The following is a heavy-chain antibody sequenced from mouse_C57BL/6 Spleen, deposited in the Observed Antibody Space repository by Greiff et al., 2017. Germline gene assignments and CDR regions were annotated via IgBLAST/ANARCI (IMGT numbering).Heavy chain of an antibody. J-gene: IGHJ3*01. CDR2: IWSDGST. Sequence: VKVVESGPGLVAPSQSLSITCTVSGFSLTSYGVHWVRQPPGKGLEWLVVIWSDGSTTYNSALKSRLSISKDNSKSQVFLKMNSLQTDDTAMYYCARHDSNYGFFAYWGQGTLVTVSA. CDR3: ARHDSNYGFFAY. CDR1: GFSLTSYG. V-gene: IGHV2-6-1*01. D-gene: IGHD2-5*01.